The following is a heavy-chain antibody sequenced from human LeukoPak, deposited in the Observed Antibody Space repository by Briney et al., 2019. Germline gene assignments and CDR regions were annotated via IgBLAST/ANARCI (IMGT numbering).Heavy chain of an antibody. CDR3: ARVYSGYDTDAFDI. J-gene: IGHJ3*02. CDR2: ISSSGSTI. CDR1: GFTFSDYY. D-gene: IGHD5-12*01. Sequence: GGSLRLSCAASGFTFSDYYMSWIRQAPGKGLEWVSYISSSGSTIYYADSVKGRFTISRDNAKISLYLQMNSLRAEDTAVYYCARVYSGYDTDAFDIWGQGTMVTVSS. V-gene: IGHV3-11*01.